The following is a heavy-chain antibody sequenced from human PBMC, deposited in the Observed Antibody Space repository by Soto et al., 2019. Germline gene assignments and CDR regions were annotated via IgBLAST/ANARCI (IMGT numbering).Heavy chain of an antibody. V-gene: IGHV3-9*01. D-gene: IGHD3-22*01. Sequence: GGSLRLCCAASGFTFDDYAMHWVRQAPGKGLEWVSGISWNSGSIGYTDSVKGRFTISRDNAKNSLYLQMNSLRAEDTALYYCAKGSGMIVVVIAFDIWGQGTMVTVSS. CDR3: AKGSGMIVVVIAFDI. CDR2: ISWNSGSI. J-gene: IGHJ3*02. CDR1: GFTFDDYA.